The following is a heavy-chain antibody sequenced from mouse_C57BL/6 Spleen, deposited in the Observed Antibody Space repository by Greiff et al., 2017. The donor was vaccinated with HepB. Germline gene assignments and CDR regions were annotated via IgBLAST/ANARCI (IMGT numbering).Heavy chain of an antibody. Sequence: VHVKQSVAELVRPGASVKLSCTASGFNIKNTYMHWVKQRPEQGLEWIGRIDPANGNTKYAPKFQGKATITADTSSNTAYLQLSSLTSEDTAIYYCAYYYGYDDTFDYWGQGTTLTVSS. V-gene: IGHV14-3*01. D-gene: IGHD2-2*01. CDR1: GFNIKNTY. J-gene: IGHJ2*01. CDR2: IDPANGNT. CDR3: AYYYGYDDTFDY.